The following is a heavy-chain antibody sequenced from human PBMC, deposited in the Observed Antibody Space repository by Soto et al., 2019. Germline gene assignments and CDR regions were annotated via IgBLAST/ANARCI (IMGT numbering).Heavy chain of an antibody. CDR3: AKDHYYGGPHNWFDF. J-gene: IGHJ5*01. CDR2: ISGSGEIT. Sequence: GGSLRLSCVASGFSFDNYGMAWVRQAPGKGLSWVSSISGSGEITYYADSVKGRFTISRDNSKNTLYLEVNNLRAEDTALYYCAKDHYYGGPHNWFDFWGQGVLVTVSS. CDR1: GFSFDNYG. D-gene: IGHD2-21*01. V-gene: IGHV3-23*01.